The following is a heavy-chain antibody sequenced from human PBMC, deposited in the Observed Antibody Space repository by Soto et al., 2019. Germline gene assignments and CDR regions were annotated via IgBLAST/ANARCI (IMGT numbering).Heavy chain of an antibody. CDR2: INHSGST. D-gene: IGHD7-27*01. CDR3: ARGWGRIFDY. Sequence: QVQLQQWGAGLLKPSETLSLTCAVYGRSFSGYYWNWIRQPPGKGLEWIGEINHSGSTNYNPSLKSRVTISVDTSKHQFSLKLSSVTAADTAVYYCARGWGRIFDYWGQGTLVTVSS. CDR1: GRSFSGYY. V-gene: IGHV4-34*01. J-gene: IGHJ4*02.